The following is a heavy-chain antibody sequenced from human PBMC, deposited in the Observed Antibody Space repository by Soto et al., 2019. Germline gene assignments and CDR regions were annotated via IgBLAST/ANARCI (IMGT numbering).Heavy chain of an antibody. D-gene: IGHD6-6*01. Sequence: SVKVSCKASGGTFSSYAISWVRQAPGQGLEWMGGIIPIFGTANCAQKFQGRVTITADESTSTAYMELSSLRSEDTAVYYCARRIAARPSWFDPWGQGTLVTVSS. CDR2: IIPIFGTA. CDR1: GGTFSSYA. CDR3: ARRIAARPSWFDP. J-gene: IGHJ5*02. V-gene: IGHV1-69*13.